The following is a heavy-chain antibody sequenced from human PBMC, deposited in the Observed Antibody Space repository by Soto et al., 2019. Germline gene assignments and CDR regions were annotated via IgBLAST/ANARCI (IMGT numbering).Heavy chain of an antibody. CDR2: IIPILSAA. D-gene: IGHD1-26*01. CDR3: ARGPPRGSYDI. J-gene: IGHJ4*02. V-gene: IGHV1-69*10. Sequence: SVKVSCKASRVPFSDYPINGVRQAPGQGLEWMGGIIPILSAAEYAPNFQGRVTITADNSPSTAFMEITSLTSGDTAVYFCARGPPRGSYDIWGQGTPVTVSS. CDR1: RVPFSDYP.